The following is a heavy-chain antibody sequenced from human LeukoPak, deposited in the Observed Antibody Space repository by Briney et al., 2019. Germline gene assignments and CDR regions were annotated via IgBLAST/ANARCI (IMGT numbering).Heavy chain of an antibody. CDR1: GFTFSSYA. CDR3: AKDYYYDSSGYYYV. Sequence: GGSLRLSCAASGFTFSSYAMSWVRQAPGKGLEWVPAISGSGGSTYYADSVKGRFTISRDNSKNTLYLQMNSLRAEDTAVYYCAKDYYYDSSGYYYVWGQGTLVTVSS. V-gene: IGHV3-23*01. CDR2: ISGSGGST. J-gene: IGHJ4*02. D-gene: IGHD3-22*01.